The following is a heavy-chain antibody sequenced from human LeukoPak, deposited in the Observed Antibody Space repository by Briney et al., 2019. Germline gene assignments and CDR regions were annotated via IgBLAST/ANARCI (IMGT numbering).Heavy chain of an antibody. CDR3: AKPNYDILTGYYKG. V-gene: IGHV3-23*01. CDR1: GFIFRRSA. CDR2: ISDSGDVS. Sequence: GGSLRLSCVASGFIFRRSAMNWVRQAPGKGLEWVSSISDSGDVSYYADSVKGRFTISRDNSKNTLYLQTNSLRAEDTAVYYCAKPNYDILTGYYKGWGQGTLVTVSP. D-gene: IGHD3-9*01. J-gene: IGHJ4*02.